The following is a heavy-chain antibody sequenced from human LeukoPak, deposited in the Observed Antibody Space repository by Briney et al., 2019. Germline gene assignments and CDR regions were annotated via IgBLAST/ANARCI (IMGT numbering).Heavy chain of an antibody. CDR2: IIPIFGTA. CDR1: GGTYSSYA. Sequence: SVKVSCKASGGTYSSYAISWVRQAPGQGLEWMGGIIPIFGTANYAQKFQGRVTITADESTSTAYMELSSLRSEDTAVYYCARGGGKLRYFDGLLYYWGQGTLVTVSS. CDR3: ARGGGKLRYFDGLLYY. J-gene: IGHJ4*02. V-gene: IGHV1-69*01. D-gene: IGHD3-9*01.